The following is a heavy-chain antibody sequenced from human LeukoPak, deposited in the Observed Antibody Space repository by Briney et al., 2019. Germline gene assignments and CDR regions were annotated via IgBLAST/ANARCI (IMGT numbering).Heavy chain of an antibody. Sequence: GESLKISCAASGFTFSSYAMSWVRQAPGKGLEWVSAISGSGGSTYYADSVKGRFTISRDNSKNTLYLQMNSLRAEDTAVYCCAKDRPIAAAWEDYWGQGTLVTVSS. V-gene: IGHV3-23*01. J-gene: IGHJ4*02. CDR2: ISGSGGST. CDR1: GFTFSSYA. D-gene: IGHD6-13*01. CDR3: AKDRPIAAAWEDY.